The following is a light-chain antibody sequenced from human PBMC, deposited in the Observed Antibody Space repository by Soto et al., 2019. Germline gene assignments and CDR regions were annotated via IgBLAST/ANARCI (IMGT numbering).Light chain of an antibody. V-gene: IGKV3-15*01. CDR2: GAS. J-gene: IGKJ4*01. Sequence: EIVMTQSPATLSVSPGERATLSCRASQSVSGNLAGYQQKPGQPPRLLIYGASTRATGIPARFSGSGSGTDFTLTISSLQSEDFAVYYCQQYNNWTLTFGGGTKVEIK. CDR3: QQYNNWTLT. CDR1: QSVSGN.